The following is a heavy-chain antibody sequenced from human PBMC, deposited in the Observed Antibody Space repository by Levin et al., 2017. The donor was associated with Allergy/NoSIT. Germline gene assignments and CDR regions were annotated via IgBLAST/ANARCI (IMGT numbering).Heavy chain of an antibody. CDR3: ARDLCGVTPRSGGSCYPLYYYYYGMDV. CDR1: GFTFSSYA. Sequence: SCAASGFTFSSYAMHWVRQAPGKGLEWVAVISYDGSNKYYADSVKGRFTISRDNSKNTLYLQMNSLRAEDTAVYYCARDLCGVTPRSGGSCYPLYYYYYGMDVWGQGTTVTVSS. V-gene: IGHV3-30-3*01. J-gene: IGHJ6*02. D-gene: IGHD2-15*01. CDR2: ISYDGSNK.